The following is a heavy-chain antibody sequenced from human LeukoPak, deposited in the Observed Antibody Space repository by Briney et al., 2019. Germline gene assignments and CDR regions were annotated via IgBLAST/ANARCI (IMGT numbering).Heavy chain of an antibody. CDR3: ARMIAVAGTEYFDY. D-gene: IGHD6-19*01. J-gene: IGHJ4*02. CDR1: GGSISSYY. V-gene: IGHV4-59*01. CDR2: IYYSGST. Sequence: SETLSLTCTVSGGSISSYYWSWTRQPPGKGLEWIGYIYYSGSTNYNPSLKSRVTISADTSKNQFSLKLSSVTAADTAVYYCARMIAVAGTEYFDYWGQGTLVTVSS.